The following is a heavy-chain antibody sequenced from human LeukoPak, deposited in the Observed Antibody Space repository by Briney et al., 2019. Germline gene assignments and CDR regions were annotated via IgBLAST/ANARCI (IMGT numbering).Heavy chain of an antibody. Sequence: GESLKISCKGSGYSFISNWIGWVRQMPGKGLEWMGTIYPGDSDTRYSPSFQGQVTISADKSISTAYLQWSSLRASDTAMYYCAKFHYYYGSGIFDAFDIWGQGTMVTVSS. CDR3: AKFHYYYGSGIFDAFDI. CDR1: GYSFISNW. J-gene: IGHJ3*02. CDR2: IYPGDSDT. D-gene: IGHD3-10*01. V-gene: IGHV5-51*01.